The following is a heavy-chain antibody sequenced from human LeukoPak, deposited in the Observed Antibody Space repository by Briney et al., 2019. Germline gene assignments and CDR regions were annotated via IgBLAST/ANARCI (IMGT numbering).Heavy chain of an antibody. CDR2: ISGSGGST. V-gene: IGHV3-23*01. D-gene: IGHD2-21*02. CDR3: AKDTPTPPYCGGDCYSGEYFDY. Sequence: GGSLRLSCAASGFTFSSYAMSWVRQAPGKGLEWVSAISGSGGSTYYADSVKGRFTISRDNSKNTLYLQMNSLRAEDPAVYYCAKDTPTPPYCGGDCYSGEYFDYWGQGTLVTVSS. J-gene: IGHJ4*02. CDR1: GFTFSSYA.